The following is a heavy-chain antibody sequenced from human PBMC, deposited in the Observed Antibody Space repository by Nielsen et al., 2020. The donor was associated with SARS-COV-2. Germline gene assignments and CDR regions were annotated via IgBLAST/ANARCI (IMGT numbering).Heavy chain of an antibody. V-gene: IGHV3-74*01. CDR2: INSDGSST. CDR1: GFTFSSYW. Sequence: GESLKIFCAASGFTFSSYWMHWVRQAPGKGLVWVSRINSDGSSTSYADSVKGRFTISRDNAKNTLYLQMNSLRAEDTAVYYCAREAHSGSYYGHPSDAFDIWGQGTMVTVSS. J-gene: IGHJ3*02. CDR3: AREAHSGSYYGHPSDAFDI. D-gene: IGHD1-26*01.